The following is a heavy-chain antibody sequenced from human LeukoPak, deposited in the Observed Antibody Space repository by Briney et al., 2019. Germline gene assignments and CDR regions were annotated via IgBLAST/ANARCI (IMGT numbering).Heavy chain of an antibody. V-gene: IGHV5-51*01. Sequence: GESLKISYKGSGYSFTSYWIGWVRQMPGKGLEWMGIIYPGDSDTRYSPSFQGQVTISADKSISTAYLQWSSLKASDTAMYYCARAYSYGYYYYYYGMDVWGQGTTVTVSS. J-gene: IGHJ6*02. D-gene: IGHD5-18*01. CDR1: GYSFTSYW. CDR2: IYPGDSDT. CDR3: ARAYSYGYYYYYYGMDV.